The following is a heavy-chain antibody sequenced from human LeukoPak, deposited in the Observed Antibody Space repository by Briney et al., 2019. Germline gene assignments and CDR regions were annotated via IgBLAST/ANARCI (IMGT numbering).Heavy chain of an antibody. V-gene: IGHV3-43*02. J-gene: IGHJ4*02. CDR1: GFTFDDYS. CDR2: ISGDGGST. D-gene: IGHD5-12*01. CDR3: AKDNYESGYDEFDY. Sequence: GGSLRLSCAASGFTFDDYSMHWVRQAPGKGLEWVSLISGDGGSTYYADSVKDRFTISRDNSKNSLYLQMNSLRTEDTALYYCAKDNYESGYDEFDYWGQGTLVTVSS.